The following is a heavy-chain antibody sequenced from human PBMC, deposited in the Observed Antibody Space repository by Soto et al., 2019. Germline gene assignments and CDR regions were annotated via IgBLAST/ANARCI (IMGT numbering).Heavy chain of an antibody. CDR3: ARSYCSSTSCRQLDV. D-gene: IGHD2-2*01. Sequence: ASVKVSCKASGYTFTSYGISWVRQAPGLGLEWMGWMNPNSGNTGYAQNFQGRVTMTRDTSINTAYMELSSLRSEDTAVYFCARSYCSSTSCRQLDVWGKGTTVTVSS. CDR2: MNPNSGNT. CDR1: GYTFTSYG. J-gene: IGHJ6*04. V-gene: IGHV1-8*02.